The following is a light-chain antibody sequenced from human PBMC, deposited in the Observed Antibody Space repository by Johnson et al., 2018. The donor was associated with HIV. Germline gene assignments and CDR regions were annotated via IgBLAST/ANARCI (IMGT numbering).Light chain of an antibody. V-gene: IGLV1-51*02. CDR3: GTWDSSLSAGV. CDR2: ENN. J-gene: IGLJ1*01. Sequence: QSVLTQPPSVSAAPGQKVTISCSGSSSNIGNNYVSWYQQLPGTAPKLIIYENNKRPSGIPDRFSGSKSGTSATLGITGLQTGDEADYYCGTWDSSLSAGVFGTGTKVTGL. CDR1: SSNIGNNY.